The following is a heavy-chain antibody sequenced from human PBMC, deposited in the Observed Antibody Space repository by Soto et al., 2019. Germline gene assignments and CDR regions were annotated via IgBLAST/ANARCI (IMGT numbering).Heavy chain of an antibody. CDR2: IYSAGVT. CDR1: GVSVSNNF. J-gene: IGHJ4*02. V-gene: IGHV3-66*01. D-gene: IGHD3-9*01. Sequence: GGSLRLSCAASGVSVSNNFMKWVRQAPGKGLEWVSLIYSAGVTAHADSVKGRFTISRDNSKNTLYLQMNSLRAEDAGVYYCARDMDWFGVSVVRGSFDYWGQGTLVTVSS. CDR3: ARDMDWFGVSVVRGSFDY.